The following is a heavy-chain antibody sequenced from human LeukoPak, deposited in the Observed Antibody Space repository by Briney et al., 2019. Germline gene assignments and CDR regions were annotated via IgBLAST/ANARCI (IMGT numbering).Heavy chain of an antibody. CDR1: GGSISSSSYY. Sequence: SETLSLTCTVSGGSISSSSYYWGWIRQPPGKGLEWIGSIYYSGSTYYNPSLKSRVTISVDTSKNQFSLKLSSVTATATTVHYCSSSQNSGSSYYDFWSGYYNNWFDPWGQGTLVTVSS. CDR3: SSSQNSGSSYYDFWSGYYNNWFDP. V-gene: IGHV4-39*01. J-gene: IGHJ5*02. D-gene: IGHD3-3*01. CDR2: IYYSGST.